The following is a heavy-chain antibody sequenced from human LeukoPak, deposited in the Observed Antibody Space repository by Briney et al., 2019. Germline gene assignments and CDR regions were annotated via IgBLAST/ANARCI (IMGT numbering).Heavy chain of an antibody. Sequence: SSETLSLTCAVYGGSFSGYYWSWIRQPAGKGLEWIGRIYTSGSTNYNPSLKSRVTMSVDTSKNQFSLKLSSVTAADTAVYYCAREADSSGYYYAGYYYYYYGMDVWGQGTTVTVSS. CDR2: IYTSGST. CDR3: AREADSSGYYYAGYYYYYYGMDV. J-gene: IGHJ6*02. D-gene: IGHD3-22*01. CDR1: GGSFSGYY. V-gene: IGHV4-4*07.